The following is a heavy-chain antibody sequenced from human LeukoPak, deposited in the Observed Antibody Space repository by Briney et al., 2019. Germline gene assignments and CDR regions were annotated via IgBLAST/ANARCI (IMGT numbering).Heavy chain of an antibody. CDR1: GFTFSTYA. CDR3: ARVRIVGSTYDAFDI. Sequence: GRSLRLSCAASGFTFSTYAMHWVRQAPGKGLEWVAVISYDGTTKYHADSVKGRFTISRDNSKNTLYLQMNTLRAEDTAVYYCARVRIVGSTYDAFDIWGQGTIVTVSS. V-gene: IGHV3-30-3*01. D-gene: IGHD1-26*01. J-gene: IGHJ3*02. CDR2: ISYDGTTK.